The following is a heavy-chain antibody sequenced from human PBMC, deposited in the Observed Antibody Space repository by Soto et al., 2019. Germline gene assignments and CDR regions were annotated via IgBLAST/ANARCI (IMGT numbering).Heavy chain of an antibody. CDR2: FIPRFGTT. Sequence: QVQLVQSGAEVKKPGSSVRVSCKTSGDSFSKYTVNWVRQAPRQGLEWMGGFIPRFGTTNFAPTLQGRVTITADQAMNTGYMELSSLRSEDTALFFCSGGGGLDNSGRSQRDSLGQGTLVNLSP. D-gene: IGHD4-4*01. CDR1: GDSFSKYT. J-gene: IGHJ4*02. V-gene: IGHV1-69*01. CDR3: SGGGGLDNSGRSQRDS.